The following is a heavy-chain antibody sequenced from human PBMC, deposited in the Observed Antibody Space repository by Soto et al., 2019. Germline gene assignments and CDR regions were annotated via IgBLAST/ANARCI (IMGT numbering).Heavy chain of an antibody. J-gene: IGHJ1*01. CDR3: ARVRPIMILAY. D-gene: IGHD3-16*01. CDR1: GGSISSADYY. CDR2: IYYTGST. Sequence: PSETLALTCTVSGGSISSADYYWSWIRQPPGKGLEWIGYIYYTGSTYYSPSLRSRVIITVDTSKNEFSLKLSSVTAADTAVYYCARVRPIMILAYRGQRTPVIVSS. V-gene: IGHV4-30-4*01.